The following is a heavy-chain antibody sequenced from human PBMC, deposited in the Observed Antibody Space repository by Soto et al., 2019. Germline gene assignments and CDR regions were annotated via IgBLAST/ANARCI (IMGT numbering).Heavy chain of an antibody. Sequence: SVKVSCKASGGTFSSYAISWVRQAPGQGLEWMGGIIPIFGTANYAQKFQGRVTITADESTSTGYMELSSLRSEDTAVYYCARGGIAAAGTPYYYYGMDVWGQGTTVTVS. J-gene: IGHJ6*02. CDR2: IIPIFGTA. CDR1: GGTFSSYA. D-gene: IGHD6-13*01. CDR3: ARGGIAAAGTPYYYYGMDV. V-gene: IGHV1-69*13.